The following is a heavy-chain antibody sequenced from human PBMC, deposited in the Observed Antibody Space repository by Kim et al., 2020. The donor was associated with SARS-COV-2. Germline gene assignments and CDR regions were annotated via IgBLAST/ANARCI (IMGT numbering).Heavy chain of an antibody. D-gene: IGHD3-10*01. V-gene: IGHV3-23*01. J-gene: IGHJ6*02. Sequence: ADSVKGRFTISRDNSKNTLYLQMNSLRAEDTAVYYCARFGELPVEYGMDVWGQGTTVTVSS. CDR3: ARFGELPVEYGMDV.